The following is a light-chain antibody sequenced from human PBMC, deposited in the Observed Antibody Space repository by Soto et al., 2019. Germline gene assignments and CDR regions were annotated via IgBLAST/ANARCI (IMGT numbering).Light chain of an antibody. V-gene: IGKV1-5*03. CDR2: KAS. CDR3: QQDYGDT. J-gene: IGKJ2*01. CDR1: QSISSW. Sequence: DIQMTQSPSTLSASVGDRVTITCRASQSISSWLAWDQRKPGKAPKLVIYKASSLESGVPSRFSGGGSGTEITVTIGRLQPDDFATYYCQQDYGDTFGQGTKLEIK.